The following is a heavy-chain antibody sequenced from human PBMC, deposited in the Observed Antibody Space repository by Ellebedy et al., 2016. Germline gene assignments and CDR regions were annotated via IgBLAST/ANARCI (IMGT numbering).Heavy chain of an antibody. CDR3: ARGTQWLDLDY. CDR1: GFSFSTYS. D-gene: IGHD6-19*01. CDR2: ISNGGGTI. V-gene: IGHV3-48*04. J-gene: IGHJ4*02. Sequence: GESLKISCAASGFSFSTYSMNWIRQAPGKGLEWISYISNGGGTIYYADSVKGRFTIYRDNAKNSVFLEMNSLRADDTAMYYCARGTQWLDLDYWGQGTLVTVSS.